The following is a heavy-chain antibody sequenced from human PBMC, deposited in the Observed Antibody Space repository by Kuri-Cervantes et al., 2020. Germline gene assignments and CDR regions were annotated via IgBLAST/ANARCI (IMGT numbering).Heavy chain of an antibody. CDR1: GGSISSGDYY. D-gene: IGHD6-19*01. CDR2: IYYSGST. V-gene: IGHV4-30-4*01. CDR3: ARGRRRQWLATYFDY. Sequence: SETLSLTCTVSGGSISSGDYYWSWIRQPPGKGLEWIGYIYYSGSTYYNPSLKSRVTISVDTSKNQFSLKLSSVTAADTAVYYCARGRRRQWLATYFDYWGQGTPVTGSS. J-gene: IGHJ4*02.